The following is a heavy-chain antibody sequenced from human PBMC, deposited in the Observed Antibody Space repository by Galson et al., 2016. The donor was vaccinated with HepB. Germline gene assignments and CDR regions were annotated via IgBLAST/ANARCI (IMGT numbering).Heavy chain of an antibody. D-gene: IGHD1-14*01. V-gene: IGHV3-7*03. J-gene: IGHJ4*02. CDR3: AKGVNQQHPYYFDS. Sequence: SLRLSCAASGFTFSSYWMTWVRQAPGKGLEWVANIKYDGSEKYYLDSVKGRFTISRDNSENTLYLQMNSLRAGDTALYYCAKGVNQQHPYYFDSWGQGILVTVSS. CDR1: GFTFSSYW. CDR2: IKYDGSEK.